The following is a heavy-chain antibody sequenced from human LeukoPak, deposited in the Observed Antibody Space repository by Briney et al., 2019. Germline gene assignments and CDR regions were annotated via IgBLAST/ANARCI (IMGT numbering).Heavy chain of an antibody. Sequence: GGSLRLSCAASGFTFSSYSMNWVRQAPGKGLEWVSSISSSSSYIYYADSVKGRFTISRDNAKNSLYLQMNSLRAEDTAVYYCAKAISGIAVAGTFDYWGQGTLVTVSS. J-gene: IGHJ4*02. CDR2: ISSSSSYI. D-gene: IGHD6-19*01. CDR1: GFTFSSYS. V-gene: IGHV3-21*04. CDR3: AKAISGIAVAGTFDY.